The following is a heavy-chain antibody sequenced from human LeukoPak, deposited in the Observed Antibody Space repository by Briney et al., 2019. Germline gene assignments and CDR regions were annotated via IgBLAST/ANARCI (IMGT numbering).Heavy chain of an antibody. V-gene: IGHV4-38-2*02. Sequence: SETLSLTCTVSGYSISSGYYWGWIRQPPGKGLEWIGSIYHSGSTYYNPSLKSRVTISVDRSKNQFSLKLSSVTAADTAVYYCARGNTTSFDYWGQGTLVTVSS. D-gene: IGHD1-1*01. CDR3: ARGNTTSFDY. CDR2: IYHSGST. J-gene: IGHJ4*02. CDR1: GYSISSGYY.